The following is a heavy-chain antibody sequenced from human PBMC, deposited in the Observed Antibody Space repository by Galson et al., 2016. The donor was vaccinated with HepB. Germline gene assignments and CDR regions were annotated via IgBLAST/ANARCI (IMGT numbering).Heavy chain of an antibody. D-gene: IGHD3-9*01. V-gene: IGHV3-30*18. CDR2: ISYDGSHK. J-gene: IGHJ4*02. Sequence: SLRLSCAASGFTFSSYAMHWVRQAPGKGLEWVAVISYDGSHKYYAASVKGRFTISRDNSNNTLSLQMNSLRAEDTAVYYCAKNDILAGYSAFDYWGQGTLVTVSS. CDR3: AKNDILAGYSAFDY. CDR1: GFTFSSYA.